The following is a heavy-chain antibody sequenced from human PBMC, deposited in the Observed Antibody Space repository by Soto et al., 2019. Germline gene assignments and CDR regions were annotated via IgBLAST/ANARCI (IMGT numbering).Heavy chain of an antibody. J-gene: IGHJ5*02. CDR2: IYPGDSDT. D-gene: IGHD2-2*01. V-gene: IGHV5-51*01. CDR3: ARGYCTTTICDPWFDP. Sequence: GESLKISCTGVGYSFTSYWIAWVRQMPGKGLEWMGIIYPGDSDTRYSPSFQGQVTISADKSITTVYLQWSSLKASDTAMYYCARGYCTTTICDPWFDPWGQGTMVTVSS. CDR1: GYSFTSYW.